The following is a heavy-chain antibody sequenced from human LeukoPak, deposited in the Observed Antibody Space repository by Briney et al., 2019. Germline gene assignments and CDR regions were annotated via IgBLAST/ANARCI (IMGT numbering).Heavy chain of an antibody. CDR2: IYYSGST. V-gene: IGHV4-59*08. J-gene: IGHJ5*02. Sequence: PSETLSLTCTVSGGSISSYYWSWIRQPPGKGLEWIGYIYYSGSTNYNPSLKSRVTMSVDTSKNQFSLKLSSVTAADTAMYYCAGYRYCTTSTCYWRFDPWGQGTLVTVSS. D-gene: IGHD2-8*01. CDR1: GGSISSYY. CDR3: AGYRYCTTSTCYWRFDP.